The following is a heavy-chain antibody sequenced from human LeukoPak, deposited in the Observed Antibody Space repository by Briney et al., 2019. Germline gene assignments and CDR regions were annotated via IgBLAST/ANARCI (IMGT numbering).Heavy chain of an antibody. V-gene: IGHV1-2*02. CDR2: INPNSGGT. CDR3: AREVNYYDSSGYYCDY. CDR1: GYTFTGYY. J-gene: IGHJ4*02. Sequence: ASVKVSCKSSGYTFTGYYMHWVRQAPGQGLGWMGWINPNSGGTNYAQKFQGRVTMTRDTSISTAYMELSRLRSDDTAVYYCAREVNYYDSSGYYCDYWGQGTLVTVSS. D-gene: IGHD3-22*01.